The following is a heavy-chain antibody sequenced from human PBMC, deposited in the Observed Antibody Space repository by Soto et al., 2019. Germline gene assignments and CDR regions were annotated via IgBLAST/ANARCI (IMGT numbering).Heavy chain of an antibody. CDR3: ARMATFGSSNWFDP. J-gene: IGHJ5*02. Sequence: ASVKVSCKASGYSFTNNDVSWVRQATGQGLEWMGWMNPGSGDTGYAQKFQGRVTMTRDISIATAYMELSSLRSDDTALYYCARMATFGSSNWFDPWGQGTLVT. V-gene: IGHV1-8*01. D-gene: IGHD3-16*01. CDR1: GYSFTNND. CDR2: MNPGSGDT.